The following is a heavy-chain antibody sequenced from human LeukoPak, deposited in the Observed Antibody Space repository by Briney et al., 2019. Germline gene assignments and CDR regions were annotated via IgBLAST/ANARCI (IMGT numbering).Heavy chain of an antibody. CDR2: ISSSSSYI. CDR1: GFTFNSYG. CDR3: ARTVAGTLDP. Sequence: PGRSLRLSCAASGFTFNSYGIHWVRQAPGKGLEWVSSISSSSSYIYYADSVKGRFTISRDNAKNSLYLQMNSLRAEDTAVYYCARTVAGTLDPWGQGTLVTVSS. V-gene: IGHV3-21*01. J-gene: IGHJ5*02. D-gene: IGHD6-19*01.